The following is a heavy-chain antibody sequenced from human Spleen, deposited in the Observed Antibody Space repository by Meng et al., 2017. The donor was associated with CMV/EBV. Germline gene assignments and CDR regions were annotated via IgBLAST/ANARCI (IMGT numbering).Heavy chain of an antibody. V-gene: IGHV4-38-2*02. CDR2: IYYTGST. CDR3: ARDRDPSALSRYYCYGLDV. Sequence: GSLRLSCSVSGFSISDGYYWGWVRQPPGKGLEWIGRIYYTGSTQYNPSLKSRVTISVDTSKNQFSLRLTSVTAADTAVYYCARDRDPSALSRYYCYGLDVWGQGTTVTVSS. CDR1: GFSISDGYY. J-gene: IGHJ6*02. D-gene: IGHD6-6*01.